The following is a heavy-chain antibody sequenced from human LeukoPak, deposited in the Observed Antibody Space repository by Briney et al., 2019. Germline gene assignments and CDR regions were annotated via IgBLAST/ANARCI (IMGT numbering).Heavy chain of an antibody. V-gene: IGHV4-59*01. D-gene: IGHD6-13*01. J-gene: IGHJ4*02. CDR1: GGSISSYY. Sequence: SETLSLTCTVSGGSISSYYWSWIRQPPGKGLEWIGYIYYSGSPNYNPSLKSRVTISVDTSKNQFSLKLSSVTAADTAVYYCARVADTGYSSSWYLDYWGQGTLVTVSS. CDR2: IYYSGSP. CDR3: ARVADTGYSSSWYLDY.